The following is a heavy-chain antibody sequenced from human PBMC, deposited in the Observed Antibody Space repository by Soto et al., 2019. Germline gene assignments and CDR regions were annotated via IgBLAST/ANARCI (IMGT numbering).Heavy chain of an antibody. CDR1: GFTFSSYE. V-gene: IGHV3-48*03. D-gene: IGHD3-3*01. CDR2: ISSSGSTI. J-gene: IGHJ4*02. CDR3: ARSKSPDYDFWSGYYTGIFDY. Sequence: GGSLRLSCAASGFTFSSYEMNWVRQAPGKGLEWVSYISSSGSTIYYADSVKGRFTISRDNAKNSLYLQMNSLRAEDTAVYYCARSKSPDYDFWSGYYTGIFDYWGQGTLVTVSS.